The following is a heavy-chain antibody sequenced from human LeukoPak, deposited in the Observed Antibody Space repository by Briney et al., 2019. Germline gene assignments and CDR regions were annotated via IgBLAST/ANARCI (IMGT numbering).Heavy chain of an antibody. CDR2: IYYSGST. CDR3: AGGATILGYMDV. CDR1: GGSVSSYY. D-gene: IGHD3-3*01. J-gene: IGHJ6*03. Sequence: PSETLSLTCTVSGGSVSSYYWSWIRQPPGKGLEWIGYIYYSGSTNYNPSLKSRVTISVDTSKNQFSLKLSSVTAADTAVYYCAGGATILGYMDVWGKGTTVTVSS. V-gene: IGHV4-59*02.